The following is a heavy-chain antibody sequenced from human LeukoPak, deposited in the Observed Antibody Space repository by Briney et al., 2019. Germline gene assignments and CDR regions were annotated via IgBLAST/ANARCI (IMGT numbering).Heavy chain of an antibody. D-gene: IGHD3-9*01. CDR2: ISSSSSYI. CDR1: GFTFSSYA. V-gene: IGHV3-21*01. Sequence: PGRSLRLSCAASGFTFSSYAMHWVRQAPGKGLEWVSSISSSSSYIYYADSVKGRFTISRDNAKNSLYLQMNSLRAEDTAVYYCARGDMILTGNDFDYWGQGTLVTVSS. J-gene: IGHJ4*02. CDR3: ARGDMILTGNDFDY.